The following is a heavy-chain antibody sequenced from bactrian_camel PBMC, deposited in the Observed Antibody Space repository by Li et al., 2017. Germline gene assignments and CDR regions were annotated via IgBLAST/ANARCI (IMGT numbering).Heavy chain of an antibody. CDR2: INSGGGST. Sequence: QLVESGGGLVQPGGSLRLSCAASGFTFSSSDMNWVRQAPGKGLEWVSVINSGGGSTYYADSVKGRFTISRDNAKNTLYLEMNSLRPEDTAMYYCAASLGKTYCSAAFFLSRLRPNFGFMGQGTQVTVS. D-gene: IGHD1*01. CDR1: GFTFSSSD. J-gene: IGHJ4*01. V-gene: IGHV3S40*01.